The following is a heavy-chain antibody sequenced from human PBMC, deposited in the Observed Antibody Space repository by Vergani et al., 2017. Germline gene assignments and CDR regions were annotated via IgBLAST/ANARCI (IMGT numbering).Heavy chain of an antibody. CDR3: ARRRGGYYYYVDV. CDR1: GGSISSYY. J-gene: IGHJ6*03. D-gene: IGHD1-26*01. Sequence: QVQLQESGPGLVKPSETLSLTCTVPGGSISSYYWSWIRQPPGKGLEWIGYIYYSGSTNYNPTLKSRVTISVDTSKNQFSLKLSSVTAADTAVYYCARRRGGYYYYVDVWGKGTTVTVSS. CDR2: IYYSGST. V-gene: IGHV4-59*08.